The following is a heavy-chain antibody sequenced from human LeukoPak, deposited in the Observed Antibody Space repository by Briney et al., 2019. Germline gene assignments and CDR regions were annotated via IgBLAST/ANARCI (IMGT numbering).Heavy chain of an antibody. V-gene: IGHV4-61*01. CDR1: GGSVSSGSYY. D-gene: IGHD3-3*01. CDR3: ARDHDFSPGWFDP. Sequence: PSETLSLTCTVSGGSVSSGSYYWSWIRQPPGKGLEWIGYIYYSGSTNYNPSLKSRVTISVDTSKNQFSLKLSSVTAADTAVYYCARDHDFSPGWFDPRGQGTLVTVSS. CDR2: IYYSGST. J-gene: IGHJ5*02.